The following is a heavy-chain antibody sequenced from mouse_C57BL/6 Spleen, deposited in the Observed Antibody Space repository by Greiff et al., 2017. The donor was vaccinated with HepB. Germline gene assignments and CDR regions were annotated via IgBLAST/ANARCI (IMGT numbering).Heavy chain of an antibody. V-gene: IGHV5-4*01. J-gene: IGHJ4*01. CDR3: ARDQGNWDAMDY. CDR1: GFTFSSYA. Sequence: EVQVVESGGGLVKPGGSLKLSCAASGFTFSSYAMSWVRQTPEKRLEWVATISDGGSYTYYPDNVKGRFTISRDNAKNNLYLQMSHLKSEDTAMYYCARDQGNWDAMDYWGQGTSVTVSS. CDR2: ISDGGSYT. D-gene: IGHD4-1*01.